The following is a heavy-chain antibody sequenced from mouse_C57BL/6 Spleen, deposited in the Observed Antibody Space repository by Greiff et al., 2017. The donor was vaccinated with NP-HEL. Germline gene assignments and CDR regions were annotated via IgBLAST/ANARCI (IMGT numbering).Heavy chain of an antibody. J-gene: IGHJ3*01. CDR1: GYAFSSSW. CDR3: ARRELGAY. V-gene: IGHV1-82*01. Sequence: VQLQESGPELVKPGASVKISCKASGYAFSSSWMNWVKQRPGKGLEWIGRIYPGDGDTNYNGKFKGKATLTADKSSSTAYMQLSSLTSEDSAVYFCARRELGAYWGQGTLVTVSA. CDR2: IYPGDGDT.